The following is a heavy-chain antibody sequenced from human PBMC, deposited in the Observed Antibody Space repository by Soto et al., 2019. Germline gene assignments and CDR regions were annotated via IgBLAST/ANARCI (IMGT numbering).Heavy chain of an antibody. CDR1: GFTVSTSE. D-gene: IGHD2-15*01. Sequence: EVQLVESGGGLVQPGGSLKLSCTVSGFTVSTSEMNWVRQAAGKGLEWVAYINSGGVTLYADSVKGRFTIFRHNAQHSLFLQMNSLRAEDTALYYCTSGKGAQVAYGMDVWGQGTTVTVSS. CDR3: TSGKGAQVAYGMDV. J-gene: IGHJ6*02. CDR2: INSGGVTL. V-gene: IGHV3-48*03.